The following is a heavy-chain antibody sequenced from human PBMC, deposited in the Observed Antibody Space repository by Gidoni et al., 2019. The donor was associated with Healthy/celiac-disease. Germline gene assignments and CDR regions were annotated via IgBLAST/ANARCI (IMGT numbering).Heavy chain of an antibody. CDR2: ISSNGGST. Sequence: EVQLVESGGGLVQPGGSLRLSCSASGFTFSSYAMHWVRQAPGKGLEYVSAISSNGGSTYYADSVKGRFTISRDNSKNTLYLQMSSLRAEDTAVYYCVKAVAGYYFDYWGQGTLVTVSS. V-gene: IGHV3-64D*08. CDR1: GFTFSSYA. CDR3: VKAVAGYYFDY. J-gene: IGHJ4*02. D-gene: IGHD6-19*01.